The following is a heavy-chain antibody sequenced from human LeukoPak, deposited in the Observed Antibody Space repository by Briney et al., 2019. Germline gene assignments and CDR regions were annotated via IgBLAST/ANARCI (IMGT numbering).Heavy chain of an antibody. CDR3: THRLSTTWYGN. CDR1: GFSLSTSGVG. CDR2: IYWNDDK. D-gene: IGHD6-13*01. J-gene: IGHJ4*02. Sequence: SGPTLVKPTQTLTLTCTFSGFSLSTSGVGVGWIRQPPGKALEWLALIYWNDDKRYSPSLKSRLTITKDTSKNQVVLIMTNMDPVDTATYYCTHRLSTTWYGNWGQGTLVTVSS. V-gene: IGHV2-5*01.